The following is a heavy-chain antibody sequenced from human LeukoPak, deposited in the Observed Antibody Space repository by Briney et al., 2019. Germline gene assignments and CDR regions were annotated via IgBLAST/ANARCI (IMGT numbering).Heavy chain of an antibody. CDR2: ISAYNGNT. Sequence: ASVKVSCKASGYTFTNYGLSWVRQAPGQGLEWMGWISAYNGNTNYAQKLQGRVTMTTDTSTSTAYMELRSLRSDDTAVYFCARDLAGDYGDYWGQGTLVTVSS. J-gene: IGHJ4*02. D-gene: IGHD3-10*01. CDR1: GYTFTNYG. CDR3: ARDLAGDYGDY. V-gene: IGHV1-18*01.